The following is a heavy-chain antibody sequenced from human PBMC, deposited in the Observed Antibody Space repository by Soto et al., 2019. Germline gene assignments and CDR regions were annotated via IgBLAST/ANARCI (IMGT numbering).Heavy chain of an antibody. V-gene: IGHV3-30-3*01. D-gene: IGHD3-9*01. CDR3: AREGPNFDWLSPHDAFDI. CDR2: ISYDGSNK. CDR1: GFTFSSYA. J-gene: IGHJ3*02. Sequence: GGSLRLSCAASGFTFSSYAMHWVRQAPGKGLEWVAVISYDGSNKYYADSVKGRFTISRDNSKNTLYLQMNSLRAEDTAVYYCAREGPNFDWLSPHDAFDIWGQGTMVTVSS.